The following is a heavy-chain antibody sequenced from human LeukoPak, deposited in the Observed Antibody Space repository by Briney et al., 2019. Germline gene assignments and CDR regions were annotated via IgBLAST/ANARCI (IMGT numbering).Heavy chain of an antibody. CDR1: GGSISSYY. V-gene: IGHV4-59*01. Sequence: SETLSLTCTVSGGSISSYYWSWIRQPPGKGLEWIGYIYYSGSTNYNPSLKSRVTISVDTSKNQLSLKLSSVTAADTAVYYCARFLEWFDYYYGMDVWGQGTTVTVSS. CDR3: ARFLEWFDYYYGMDV. CDR2: IYYSGST. D-gene: IGHD3-3*01. J-gene: IGHJ6*02.